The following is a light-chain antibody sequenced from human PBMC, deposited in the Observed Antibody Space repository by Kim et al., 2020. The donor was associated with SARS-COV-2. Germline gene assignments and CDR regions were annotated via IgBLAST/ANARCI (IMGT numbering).Light chain of an antibody. V-gene: IGLV3-1*01. CDR2: HDS. J-gene: IGLJ2*01. CDR3: QAWDSSTAV. CDR1: KLGYKY. Sequence: VSPGQTASITCSGDKLGYKYACWYQQKPGPSPVLVIYHDSKRPSGLPERFSGSNSGNTATLTISGTQAMDEADYYCQAWDSSTAVFGGGTKLTVL.